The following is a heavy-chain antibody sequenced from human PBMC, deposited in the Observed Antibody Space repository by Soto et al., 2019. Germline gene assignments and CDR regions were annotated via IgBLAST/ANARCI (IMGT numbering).Heavy chain of an antibody. CDR1: GFTFSSYW. V-gene: IGHV3-74*01. CDR2: INSDGSST. J-gene: IGHJ6*02. CDR3: ARGFYDILTGNYYGMDV. Sequence: GGSLRLSCAASGFTFSSYWMHWVRQAPGKGLVWVSRINSDGSSTSYADSVKGRFTISRDNAKNTLYLQMNSLRAEDTAVYYCARGFYDILTGNYYGMDVWGQGTTVTVSS. D-gene: IGHD3-9*01.